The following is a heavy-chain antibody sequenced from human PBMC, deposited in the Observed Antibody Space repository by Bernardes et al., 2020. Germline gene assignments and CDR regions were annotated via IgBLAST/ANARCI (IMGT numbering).Heavy chain of an antibody. D-gene: IGHD3-9*01. CDR2: ISYDGSDK. CDR3: AKDLHRYFDWLFYRTYSFDY. CDR1: GFTFSSYG. Sequence: SLRLSCAASGFTFSSYGMHWVRQAPGKGLEWVAVISYDGSDKYNADSVKGRFTISRDNSENTLYLQMNSLRAEDTAVYYCAKDLHRYFDWLFYRTYSFDYWGQGTLVTVSS. V-gene: IGHV3-30*18. J-gene: IGHJ4*02.